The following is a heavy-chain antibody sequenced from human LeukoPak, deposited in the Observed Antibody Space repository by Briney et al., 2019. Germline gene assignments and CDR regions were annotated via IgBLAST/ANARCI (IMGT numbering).Heavy chain of an antibody. CDR1: GGSFSGYY. V-gene: IGHV4-34*01. Sequence: SETLSLTCAVYGGSFSGYYWSWIRQPPGKGLEWIGEINHSGSTNYNPSLKNRVTISVDTSKNQFSLKLSSVTAADTAVYYCARSVAAAAHGYWGQGTLVTVSS. J-gene: IGHJ4*02. D-gene: IGHD6-13*01. CDR3: ARSVAAAAHGY. CDR2: INHSGST.